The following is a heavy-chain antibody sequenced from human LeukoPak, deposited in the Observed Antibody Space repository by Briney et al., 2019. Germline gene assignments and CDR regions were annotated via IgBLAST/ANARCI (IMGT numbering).Heavy chain of an antibody. Sequence: GESLKISCKGSGYSFTSYWIVWVRQMPGKGLEWMGIIYPGDADTRYSPSFQGQVTISADKSINTAYVQWSSLKVSDTAMYYCARAATYYHDTSGYYYDAFDIWGQGTMVTVSS. D-gene: IGHD3-22*01. CDR2: IYPGDADT. V-gene: IGHV5-51*01. J-gene: IGHJ3*02. CDR3: ARAATYYHDTSGYYYDAFDI. CDR1: GYSFTSYW.